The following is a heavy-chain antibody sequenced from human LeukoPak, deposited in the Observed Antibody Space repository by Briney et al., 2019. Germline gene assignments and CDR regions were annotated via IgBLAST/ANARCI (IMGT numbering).Heavy chain of an antibody. Sequence: PSETLSLTCTVSGGSISSGGYYWSWIRQHPGKGLEWIGYIYYSGSTYYIPSLKSRVTISVDTSKNQFSLKLSSVTAVDTAVYYCARTTNYYGSGGYYNPYYYYYMDVWGKGTTVTVSS. D-gene: IGHD3-10*01. CDR2: IYYSGST. J-gene: IGHJ6*03. V-gene: IGHV4-31*03. CDR3: ARTTNYYGSGGYYNPYYYYYMDV. CDR1: GGSISSGGYY.